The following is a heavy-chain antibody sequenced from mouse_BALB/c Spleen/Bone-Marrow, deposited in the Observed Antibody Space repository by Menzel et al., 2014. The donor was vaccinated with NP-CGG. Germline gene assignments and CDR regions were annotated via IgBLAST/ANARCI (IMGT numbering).Heavy chain of an antibody. CDR1: GYTFTSYW. J-gene: IGHJ3*01. CDR2: IDPSDNYT. CDR3: TNLGTH. Sequence: VQLQQSGAELVKPGAPVKMSCKASGYTFTSYWMHWVKPRPGQGLEWIGAIDPSDNYTHYNQEFKGKATLTVDTSSSTAYMQLSSLTSEDSAVYYCTNLGTHWGQGTLVTVSA. V-gene: IGHV1S127*01. D-gene: IGHD2-14*01.